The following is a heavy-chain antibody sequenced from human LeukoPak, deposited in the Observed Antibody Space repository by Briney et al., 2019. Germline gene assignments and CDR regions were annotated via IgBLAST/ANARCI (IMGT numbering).Heavy chain of an antibody. CDR1: GFTFSSYS. CDR3: AREGVTTIQYYYYYMDV. V-gene: IGHV3-21*01. Sequence: GGTLRLSCAASGFTFSSYSMNWVRQAPGKGLEWVSSISSSSYIYYADSVKGRFTISRDNAKSSLYLQMNSLRAEDTAVYYCAREGVTTIQYYYYYMDVWGKGTTVTVSS. D-gene: IGHD4-11*01. CDR2: ISSSSYI. J-gene: IGHJ6*03.